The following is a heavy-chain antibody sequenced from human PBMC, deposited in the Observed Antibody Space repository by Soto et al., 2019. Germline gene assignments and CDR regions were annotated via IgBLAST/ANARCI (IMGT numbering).Heavy chain of an antibody. CDR3: PSSWYRRILYYFAY. D-gene: IGHD6-13*01. Sequence: GGSLRLSCAASGFTFSSYAMSWVRQAPGKGLEWVSAISGRGDNTYYADSVKGRFTISRDNSKNTLYLQMNSLRAEDTAVYYFPSSWYRRILYYFAYWGQGASVTPSS. J-gene: IGHJ4*02. CDR1: GFTFSSYA. V-gene: IGHV3-23*01. CDR2: ISGRGDNT.